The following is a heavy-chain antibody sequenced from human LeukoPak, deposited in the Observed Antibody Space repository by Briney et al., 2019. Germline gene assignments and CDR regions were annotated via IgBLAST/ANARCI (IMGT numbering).Heavy chain of an antibody. J-gene: IGHJ4*02. CDR2: INPNSGGT. CDR3: AREVGEDTAMNY. CDR1: GYTFTGYY. Sequence: ASVKVSCKASGYTFTGYYMHWVRQAPGQGLEWMGRINPNSGGTSYAQKFQGRVTMTRDTSISTAYMELSKLRPDDTAVYYCAREVGEDTAMNYWGQGTLVTVSS. V-gene: IGHV1-2*06. D-gene: IGHD5-18*01.